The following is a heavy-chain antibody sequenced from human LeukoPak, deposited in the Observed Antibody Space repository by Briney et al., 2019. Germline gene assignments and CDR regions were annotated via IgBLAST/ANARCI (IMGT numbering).Heavy chain of an antibody. CDR2: IYYSGST. Sequence: PSQTLSLTCTVSGGSISSGDYYWSWIRQPPGKGLEWIGYIYYSGSTNYNPSLKSRVTISVDTSKNQFSLKLSSVTAADTAVYYCARVVYPSPYYYDSSGYYSRYYYYYGMDVWGQGTTVTVSS. CDR1: GGSISSGDYY. CDR3: ARVVYPSPYYYDSSGYYSRYYYYYGMDV. D-gene: IGHD3-22*01. V-gene: IGHV4-30-4*01. J-gene: IGHJ6*02.